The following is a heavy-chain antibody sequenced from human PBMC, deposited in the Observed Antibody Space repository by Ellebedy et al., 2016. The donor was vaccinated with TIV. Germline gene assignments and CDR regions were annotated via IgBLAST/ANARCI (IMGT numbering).Heavy chain of an antibody. CDR1: GFTFSNYA. CDR3: ARSTWGRGNAFDY. V-gene: IGHV3-23*01. Sequence: GGSLRLSCAASGFTFSNYAMSWARQAPGKGLEWVSLISASGDGTYYADSVKGRFTISRDNSKNTLYLQMNSLRAEDTAVYFCARSTWGRGNAFDYWGQGTLVTVSS. J-gene: IGHJ4*02. CDR2: ISASGDGT. D-gene: IGHD4-23*01.